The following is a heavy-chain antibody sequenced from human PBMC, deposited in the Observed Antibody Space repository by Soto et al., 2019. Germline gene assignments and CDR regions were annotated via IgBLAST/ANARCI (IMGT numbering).Heavy chain of an antibody. J-gene: IGHJ5*02. CDR2: IYYSGST. Sequence: SETLPHTWTVSGGSISSYYWSWIRQPPGKGLEWIGYIYYSGSTNYNPSLKSRVTISVDTSKNHFSLRLSSVTAADTAVYYCARSAATWFDPWGQGTLVTVSS. V-gene: IGHV4-59*08. CDR1: GGSISSYY. CDR3: ARSAATWFDP.